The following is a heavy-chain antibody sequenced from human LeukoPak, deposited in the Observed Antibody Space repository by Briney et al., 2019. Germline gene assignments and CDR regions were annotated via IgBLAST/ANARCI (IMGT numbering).Heavy chain of an antibody. CDR1: GFTFTAYT. CDR3: ARDIHSVAFDI. V-gene: IGHV3-21*01. CDR2: ISGSTTDI. Sequence: PGGSLRLSCAASGFTFTAYTINWVRQAPGKGLEWVSYISGSTTDIYYADSVKGGFTISRDNAKRSVYLQMNSLGVEDTAVYYCARDIHSVAFDIWGQGTMVTVSS. J-gene: IGHJ3*02.